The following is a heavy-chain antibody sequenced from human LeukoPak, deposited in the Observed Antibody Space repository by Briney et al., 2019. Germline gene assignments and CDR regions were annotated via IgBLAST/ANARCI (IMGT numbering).Heavy chain of an antibody. CDR3: ARDRSGWSFDY. Sequence: SETLSLTCTVSGGSISSYYWSWIRQPPGKGLEWIGYIYYSGSTNYNPSLKGRVTISVDTSKNQFSLKLSSVTAADTAVYYCARDRSGWSFDYWGQGTLVTVSS. CDR1: GGSISSYY. D-gene: IGHD6-19*01. CDR2: IYYSGST. V-gene: IGHV4-59*01. J-gene: IGHJ4*02.